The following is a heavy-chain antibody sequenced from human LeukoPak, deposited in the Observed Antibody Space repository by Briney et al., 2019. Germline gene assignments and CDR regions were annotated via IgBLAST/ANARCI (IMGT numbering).Heavy chain of an antibody. J-gene: IGHJ4*02. CDR1: GFTFDDYA. CDR2: IRWNSGSI. D-gene: IGHD6-19*01. CDR3: TKDRGSRQWLVAPDY. Sequence: GGSLRLSCAASGFTFDDYAMHGVRQAPGKGVEGVSGIRWNSGSIDYAGSVKGRFTISRDNAKNSVYVQMNSLRAEDMALYYCTKDRGSRQWLVAPDYWGQGTLVTVSS. V-gene: IGHV3-9*03.